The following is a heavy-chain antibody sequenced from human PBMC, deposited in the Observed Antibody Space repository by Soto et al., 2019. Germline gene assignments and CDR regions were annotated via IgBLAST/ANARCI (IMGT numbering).Heavy chain of an antibody. CDR3: ASSPRGRGGYGMDV. Sequence: GGSLRLSCAASGFTFSSYWMHWVRQAPGKGLVWVSRINSDGSSTSYADSVKGRFTISRDNAKNTLYLQMNSLRAEDTAVYYCASSPRGRGGYGMDVWGQGTTVTVSS. CDR1: GFTFSSYW. V-gene: IGHV3-74*01. J-gene: IGHJ6*02. CDR2: INSDGSST. D-gene: IGHD3-10*01.